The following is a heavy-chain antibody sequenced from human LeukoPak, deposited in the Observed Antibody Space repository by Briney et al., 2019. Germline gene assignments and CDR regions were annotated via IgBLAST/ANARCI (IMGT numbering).Heavy chain of an antibody. J-gene: IGHJ4*02. V-gene: IGHV4-59*08. CDR2: IYYSGST. CDR1: GDSISSYY. CDR3: ARQRQWLFDY. Sequence: SETLSLTCTASGDSISSYYWNWIRQSPGKGLEWIGYIYYSGSTNYNPSLKSRVTISVDTSKNQFSLKLSSVTAADTAVYYCARQRQWLFDYWGQGTLVTVSS. D-gene: IGHD6-19*01.